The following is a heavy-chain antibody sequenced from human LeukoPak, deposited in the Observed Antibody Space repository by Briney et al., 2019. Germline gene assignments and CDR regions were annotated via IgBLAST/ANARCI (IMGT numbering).Heavy chain of an antibody. V-gene: IGHV1-69*05. CDR3: AREGAIIAVAGTGFDY. Sequence: ASVKVSCKASGGTFSSYAISWVRQAPGQGLEWMGGIIPIFGTANYAQKFQGRVTMTRDTSTSTVYMELSSLRSEDTAVYYCAREGAIIAVAGTGFDYWGQGTLVTVSS. CDR1: GGTFSSYA. J-gene: IGHJ4*02. CDR2: IIPIFGTA. D-gene: IGHD6-19*01.